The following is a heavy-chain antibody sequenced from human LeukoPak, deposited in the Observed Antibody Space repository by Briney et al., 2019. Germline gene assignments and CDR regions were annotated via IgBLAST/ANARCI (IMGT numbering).Heavy chain of an antibody. CDR2: MNPNSGNT. D-gene: IGHD2-21*01. CDR3: ARVTGEKYYYYGMDV. J-gene: IGHJ6*02. CDR1: GYTFTSYD. Sequence: GASVKVSCKASGYTFTSYDINWVRQATGQVLEWMGWMNPNSGNTGYAQKFQGRVTMTRNTSISTAYMELSSLRSEDTAVYYCARVTGEKYYYYGMDVWGQGTTVTVSS. V-gene: IGHV1-8*01.